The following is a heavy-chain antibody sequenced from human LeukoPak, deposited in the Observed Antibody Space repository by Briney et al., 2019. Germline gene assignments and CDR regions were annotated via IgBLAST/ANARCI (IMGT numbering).Heavy chain of an antibody. D-gene: IGHD3-3*01. CDR3: ARDNRYRFLEWLPSPPNYYYMDV. V-gene: IGHV3-20*01. J-gene: IGHJ6*03. CDR2: INWNGGST. CDR1: GFTFDDYG. Sequence: GGSLRLSCAASGFTFDDYGMSWVRQAPGKGLEWVSGINWNGGSTGYADSVKGRFTISRDNAKNSLYLQMNSLRAEDTALYHCARDNRYRFLEWLPSPPNYYYMDVWGKGTTVTVSS.